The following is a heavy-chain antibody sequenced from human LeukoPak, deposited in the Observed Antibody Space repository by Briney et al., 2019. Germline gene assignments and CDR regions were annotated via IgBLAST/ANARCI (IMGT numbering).Heavy chain of an antibody. V-gene: IGHV3-7*01. CDR1: GFTFSSYW. CDR3: ARVGRVTTPRYCDY. CDR2: IEEYGRQI. Sequence: GGSLRLSCAGSGFTFSSYWMTWVRQAPGKGLEWVANIEEYGRQIYYVDSVKGRFTISRDNAKNSVYLQMNSLRDEDTAVYYCARVGRVTTPRYCDYWGQGTPVTVSS. J-gene: IGHJ4*02. D-gene: IGHD4-17*01.